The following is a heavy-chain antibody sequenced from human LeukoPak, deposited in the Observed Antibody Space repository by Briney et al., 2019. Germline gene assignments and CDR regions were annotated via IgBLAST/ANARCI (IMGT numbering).Heavy chain of an antibody. J-gene: IGHJ6*03. Sequence: GSLRLSCAASGFTISSYWMCWVRQAPGTGLEWVANINQDGGQKYYGDSVKGRFTISRDNAKNSVYLQMNSLRAEGTAVYYCARVGRALDYYYYMDVWGKGTTVTVSS. CDR1: GFTISSYW. CDR2: INQDGGQK. D-gene: IGHD3-16*01. CDR3: ARVGRALDYYYYMDV. V-gene: IGHV3-7*01.